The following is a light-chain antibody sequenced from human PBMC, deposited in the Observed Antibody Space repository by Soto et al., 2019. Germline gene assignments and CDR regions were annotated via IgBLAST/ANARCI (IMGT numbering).Light chain of an antibody. V-gene: IGKV1-39*02. J-gene: IGKJ1*01. CDR3: QKHGSSGT. Sequence: DIQMTQSPSSLSASVGDRVTITCRAGQSISSYLNWYQQKPGKAPKLLIYAASSLQSGVPSRLSGSGYGTDFTLTISSLQPEDFAVYYCQKHGSSGTLGQGTRVDIK. CDR1: QSISSY. CDR2: AAS.